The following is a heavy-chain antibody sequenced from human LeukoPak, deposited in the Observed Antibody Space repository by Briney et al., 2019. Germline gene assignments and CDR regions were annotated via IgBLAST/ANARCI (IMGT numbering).Heavy chain of an antibody. CDR3: ARKREGPTTGIDY. Sequence: SETLSLTCTVSGGSISSTNSYWDWIRQSPRTGLEWIGNIYSSGSTYYNPSLKSRVTISIDTSENQFSLKLTSVTAADTAVYYCARKREGPTTGIDYWGQGTLVTVSS. J-gene: IGHJ4*02. D-gene: IGHD1-26*01. CDR2: IYSSGST. V-gene: IGHV4-39*07. CDR1: GGSISSTNSY.